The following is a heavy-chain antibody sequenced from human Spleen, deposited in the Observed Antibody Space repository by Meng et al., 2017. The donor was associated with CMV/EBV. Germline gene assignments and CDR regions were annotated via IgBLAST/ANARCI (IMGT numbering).Heavy chain of an antibody. CDR3: ARQLGYCSITNCYPGAFDI. J-gene: IGHJ3*02. CDR1: GFTVSSNY. V-gene: IGHV3-53*01. Sequence: GGSLRLSCAASGFTVSSNYMSWVRQAPGKGLEWVSIIYSGGSTYYADSVKGRFTISRDNSKNTLYLQMNSLRAEDTAVYYCARQLGYCSITNCYPGAFDIWGQGTMVTVSS. CDR2: IYSGGST. D-gene: IGHD2-2*01.